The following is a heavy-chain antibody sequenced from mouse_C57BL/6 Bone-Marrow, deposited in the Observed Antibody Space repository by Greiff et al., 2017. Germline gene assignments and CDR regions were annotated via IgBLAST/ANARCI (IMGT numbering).Heavy chain of an antibody. D-gene: IGHD1-1*01. V-gene: IGHV14-4*01. Sequence: EVQLQQSGAELVRPGASVKLSCTASGFNIKDDYMHWVKQRPEQGLEWIGWIDPENGDTEYASKFQGKATITADTSSNTAYLQLSSLTSEDTAVYYCTDYYGSSGAYWGRGTLVPVSA. CDR2: IDPENGDT. J-gene: IGHJ3*01. CDR1: GFNIKDDY. CDR3: TDYYGSSGAY.